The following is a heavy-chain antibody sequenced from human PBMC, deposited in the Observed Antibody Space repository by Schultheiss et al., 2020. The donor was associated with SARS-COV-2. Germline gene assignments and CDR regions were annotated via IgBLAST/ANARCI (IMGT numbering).Heavy chain of an antibody. Sequence: GESLKISCAASGFTFTSYAMHWVRQAPGKGLEWVAVTSYDGSTKYYADSVKGRFTISRDNSKNTLYLQMDSLRVEDTAVYYCARRVATGPAPFDSWGQGTLVTVSS. CDR3: ARRVATGPAPFDS. J-gene: IGHJ4*02. CDR2: TSYDGSTK. CDR1: GFTFTSYA. V-gene: IGHV3-30-3*01. D-gene: IGHD5-12*01.